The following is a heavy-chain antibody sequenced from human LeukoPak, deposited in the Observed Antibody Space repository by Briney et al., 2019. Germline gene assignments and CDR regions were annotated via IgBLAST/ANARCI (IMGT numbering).Heavy chain of an antibody. J-gene: IGHJ4*02. Sequence: GGSLRLSCAASGFAFSSYWMHWVRQAPGKGLVWVSRINGDGSTTTYADSVKGRFTISRDNAKNTLYVQMNNLRAEDTAVYYCAGGPYTTSRFDRWGQGTLVTVSS. D-gene: IGHD6-13*01. CDR2: INGDGSTT. CDR3: AGGPYTTSRFDR. CDR1: GFAFSSYW. V-gene: IGHV3-74*01.